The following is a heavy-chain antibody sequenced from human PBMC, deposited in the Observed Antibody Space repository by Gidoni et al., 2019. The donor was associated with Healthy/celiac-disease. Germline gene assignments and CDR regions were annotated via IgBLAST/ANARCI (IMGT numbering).Heavy chain of an antibody. Sequence: EVQLVQSGAEVKTPGEYLEIYCKGSGFSFNSYWIGWVRQMPGNGLECMGIIYPGDSDTRCSPSFQGQVTISADKSISTAYLQWSSLKASDTAMYYCARQECSGGSCYPGIGWGQGTLVTVSS. CDR2: IYPGDSDT. D-gene: IGHD2-15*01. CDR3: ARQECSGGSCYPGIG. V-gene: IGHV5-51*01. J-gene: IGHJ4*02. CDR1: GFSFNSYW.